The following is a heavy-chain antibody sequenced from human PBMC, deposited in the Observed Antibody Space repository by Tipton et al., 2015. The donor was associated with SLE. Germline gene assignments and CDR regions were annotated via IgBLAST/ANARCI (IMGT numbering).Heavy chain of an antibody. J-gene: IGHJ3*02. CDR3: ARGLDGYGAFDI. V-gene: IGHV4-59*01. D-gene: IGHD5-24*01. Sequence: TLSLTCTVSGGSISSNYWSWIRQPPGKGLEWIGYIYYSGSTNYNPSLKSRVTISVDTSKNQFSLKLSSVTAADTAVYYCARGLDGYGAFDIWGQGTMVTVSS. CDR2: IYYSGST. CDR1: GGSISSNY.